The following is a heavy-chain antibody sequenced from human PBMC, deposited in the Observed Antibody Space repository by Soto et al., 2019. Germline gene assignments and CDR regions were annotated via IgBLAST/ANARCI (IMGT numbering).Heavy chain of an antibody. D-gene: IGHD1-26*01. CDR1: GFTFSSYA. CDR3: ARVSPVGATDY. V-gene: IGHV3-30-3*01. Sequence: LRLSCAASGFTFSSYAMHWVRQAPGKGLEWVAVISYDGSNKYYADSVKGRFTTSRDNSKNTLYLQMNSLRAEDTAVYYCARVSPVGATDYWGQGTLVTVSS. CDR2: ISYDGSNK. J-gene: IGHJ4*02.